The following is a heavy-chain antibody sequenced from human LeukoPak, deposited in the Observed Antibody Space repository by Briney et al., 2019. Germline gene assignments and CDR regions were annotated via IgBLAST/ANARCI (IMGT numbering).Heavy chain of an antibody. D-gene: IGHD3-22*01. CDR2: INPNSGAI. CDR1: GYTFTGYY. Sequence: ASVKVSCKASGYTFTGYYTYWVRQAPGQGLEWMGWINPNSGAIHYAQKFQGRVTMTRDTSIRTAYMELSRLTSDDTAVYYCATDDSSGFYLGAVNYWGQGTRVTVSS. CDR3: ATDDSSGFYLGAVNY. V-gene: IGHV1-2*02. J-gene: IGHJ4*02.